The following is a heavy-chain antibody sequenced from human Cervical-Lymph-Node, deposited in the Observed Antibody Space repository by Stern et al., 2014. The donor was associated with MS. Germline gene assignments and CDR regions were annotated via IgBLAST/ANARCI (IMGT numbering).Heavy chain of an antibody. CDR2: ISGSCGST. CDR1: GFTFSSYA. V-gene: IGHV3-23*04. Sequence: EVQLVESGGGLVQPGGSLRLSCAASGFTFSSYAMSWVRQAPGKGLEWVSAISGSCGSTYYADAVKGRFTISRDNSKNTLYLQMNSRRAEDTAVYYCAKGLAAAGTGDYWGQGTLVTVSS. CDR3: AKGLAAAGTGDY. D-gene: IGHD6-13*01. J-gene: IGHJ4*02.